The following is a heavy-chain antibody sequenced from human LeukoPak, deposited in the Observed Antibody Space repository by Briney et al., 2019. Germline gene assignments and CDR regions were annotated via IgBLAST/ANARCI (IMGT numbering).Heavy chain of an antibody. Sequence: QAGGSLRLSCVVSGLSFSRYGMHWVRQAPGKGLDWVAVIWYDGDTKYYADSVKGRFTISRDNAKNTLYLQMNSLRVEDTAVYYCARGAWLPTLGLDYWGQGTLVTVSS. CDR1: GLSFSRYG. CDR2: IWYDGDTK. J-gene: IGHJ4*02. V-gene: IGHV3-33*01. D-gene: IGHD5-24*01. CDR3: ARGAWLPTLGLDY.